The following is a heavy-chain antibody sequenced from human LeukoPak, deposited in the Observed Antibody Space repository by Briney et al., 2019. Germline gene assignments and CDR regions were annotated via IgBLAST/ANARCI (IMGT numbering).Heavy chain of an antibody. CDR3: ARRSPNSGWPFDY. CDR2: INHTGST. Sequence: SETLSLTCTVSGGSISSSSYYWGWIRQPPGKGLEWIGEINHTGSTNYNPSLKSRIIMSVDTSKNQFSLKVNSVTAADTAMYYCARRSPNSGWPFDYWGQGTLVTISS. J-gene: IGHJ4*02. CDR1: GGSISSSSYY. D-gene: IGHD5-12*01. V-gene: IGHV4-39*07.